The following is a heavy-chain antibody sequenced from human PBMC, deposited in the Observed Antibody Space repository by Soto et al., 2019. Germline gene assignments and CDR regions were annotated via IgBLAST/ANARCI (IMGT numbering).Heavy chain of an antibody. CDR3: ARRGAYYYGSGSGNWFDP. D-gene: IGHD3-10*01. V-gene: IGHV4-59*08. CDR1: GGSISSYY. Sequence: SETLSLTCTVSGGSISSYYWSWIRQPPGKGLEWIGYIYYSGSTNYNPSLKSRVTISVDTSKNQFSLKLSPVTAADTAVYYCARRGAYYYGSGSGNWFDPWGQGTLVTVSS. CDR2: IYYSGST. J-gene: IGHJ5*02.